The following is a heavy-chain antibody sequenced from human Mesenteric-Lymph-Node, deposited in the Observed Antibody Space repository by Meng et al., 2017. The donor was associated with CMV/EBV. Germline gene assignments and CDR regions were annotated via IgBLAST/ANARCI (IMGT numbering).Heavy chain of an antibody. CDR3: ARDLEGGMDV. V-gene: IGHV3-48*03. Sequence: GGSLRLSCAASGFTFSSYEMNWVRQAPGKGLEWVSYISSSGSTIYYADSVKGRFTISRDNAKNSLYLQMNSLRAEDTAVYYCARDLEGGMDVWGQGTTVTVSS. J-gene: IGHJ6*02. CDR1: GFTFSSYE. CDR2: ISSSGSTI.